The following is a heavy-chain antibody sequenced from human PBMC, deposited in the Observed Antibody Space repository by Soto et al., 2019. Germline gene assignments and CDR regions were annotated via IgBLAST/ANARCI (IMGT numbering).Heavy chain of an antibody. V-gene: IGHV4-31*03. Sequence: TLSLTGTVSCGSISSGGYYWSWIRQHPGKGLEWIGYIYYSGSTYYNPSLKSRVTISVDTSKNQFSLKLSSVTAADTAVYYCARGTELMVYANWFDPWGQGTLVTVSS. CDR2: IYYSGST. CDR3: ARGTELMVYANWFDP. D-gene: IGHD2-8*01. CDR1: CGSISSGGYY. J-gene: IGHJ5*02.